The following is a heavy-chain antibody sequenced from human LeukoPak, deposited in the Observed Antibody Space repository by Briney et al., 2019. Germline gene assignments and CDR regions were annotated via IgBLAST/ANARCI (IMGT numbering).Heavy chain of an antibody. CDR3: ARPVPSRLGWFDP. V-gene: IGHV4-38-2*02. CDR2: IYYSGST. D-gene: IGHD1-1*01. CDR1: GYSISSGYY. Sequence: SETLSLTCTVSGYSISSGYYWGWIRQPPGKGLEWIGSIYYSGSTYYNPSLKSRVTISVDTSKNQFSLKLTSVTAADTAVYYCARPVPSRLGWFDPWGQGTLVTVSS. J-gene: IGHJ5*02.